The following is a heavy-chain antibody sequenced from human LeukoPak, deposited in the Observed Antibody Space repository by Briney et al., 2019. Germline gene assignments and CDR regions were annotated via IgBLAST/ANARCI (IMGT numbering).Heavy chain of an antibody. Sequence: GGSLRLSCAASGFTFSDYYMSWNRQAPGKGLEWVSYISSSGSTIYYADSVKGRFTISRDNAKNSLYLQMNSLRAEDTAVYYCASMGYYYDSSGYYRYWGQGTLVTVSS. CDR3: ASMGYYYDSSGYYRY. CDR2: ISSSGSTI. CDR1: GFTFSDYY. V-gene: IGHV3-11*01. J-gene: IGHJ4*02. D-gene: IGHD3-22*01.